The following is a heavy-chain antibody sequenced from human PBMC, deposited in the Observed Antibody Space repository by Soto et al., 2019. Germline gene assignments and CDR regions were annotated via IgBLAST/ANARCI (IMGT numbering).Heavy chain of an antibody. D-gene: IGHD6-25*01. V-gene: IGHV3-53*04. CDR2: IYSGGST. CDR1: GFTVSSNS. CDR3: ARDSGLMTPPSADNDAFDI. J-gene: IGHJ3*02. Sequence: EVQLVESGGGLVQPGGSLRLSCAASGFTVSSNSMSWVRQAPGKGLEWVSVIYSGGSTYYADSVKGRFTISRHNSKNTLYLQMNSLRAEDTAVYYCARDSGLMTPPSADNDAFDIWGQGTMVTVSS.